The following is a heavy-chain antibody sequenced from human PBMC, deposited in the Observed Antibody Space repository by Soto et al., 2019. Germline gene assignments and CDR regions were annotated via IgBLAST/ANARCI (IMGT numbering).Heavy chain of an antibody. CDR3: VRARSTDSRPDY. CDR2: ITSSSSYI. CDR1: GFTFILYS. V-gene: IGHV3-21*01. D-gene: IGHD3-22*01. Sequence: GGFLRLSCAASGFTFILYSMIWVRQAPGKGLEWVASITSSSSYIYYEDSLKGRFTISRDNAKNSLFLQLDSLRAEDTAVYFCVRARSTDSRPDYWGQGTLVTVSS. J-gene: IGHJ4*02.